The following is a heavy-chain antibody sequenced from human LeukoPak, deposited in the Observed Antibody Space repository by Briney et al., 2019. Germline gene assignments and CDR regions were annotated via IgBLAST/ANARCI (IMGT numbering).Heavy chain of an antibody. CDR2: IIPIFGTA. J-gene: IGHJ3*02. V-gene: IGHV1-69*05. Sequence: ASVKVSCKASGGTFSSYVISWVRQAPGQGLEWMGGIIPIFGTANYAQKFQGRVTITTDESTSTAYMELSSLRSEDTAVYYCARDNNWNQKRSDAFDIWGQGTVVTVSS. CDR3: ARDNNWNQKRSDAFDI. CDR1: GGTFSSYV. D-gene: IGHD1-20*01.